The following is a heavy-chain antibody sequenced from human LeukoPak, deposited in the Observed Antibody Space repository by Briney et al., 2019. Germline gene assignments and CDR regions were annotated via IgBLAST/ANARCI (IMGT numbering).Heavy chain of an antibody. CDR1: GFTFIHYG. D-gene: IGHD3-10*01. CDR2: ISYDGSTE. Sequence: PGRSLRLSCAASGFTFIHYGMHWVRQAPDKGLEWVALISYDGSTEYYADSVKGRFTISRDNSKNTLFLQMNSLRAEDTAMYYCANDKYYYGSGSDFDYWGQGTLVTVSS. CDR3: ANDKYYYGSGSDFDY. J-gene: IGHJ4*02. V-gene: IGHV3-30*18.